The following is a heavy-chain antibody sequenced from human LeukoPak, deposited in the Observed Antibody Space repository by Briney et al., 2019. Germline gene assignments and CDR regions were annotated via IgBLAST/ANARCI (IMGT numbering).Heavy chain of an antibody. CDR2: ISGSGGST. Sequence: GSLRLSCAASGFTFSSYAMSWVRQAPGKGLEWVSAISGSGGSTYYADSVKGRFTISRDNSKSTLYLQMNSLRAEDTAVYYCAKDYDSSGYYYLAYYFDYWGQGTLVTVSS. CDR3: AKDYDSSGYYYLAYYFDY. CDR1: GFTFSSYA. D-gene: IGHD3-22*01. V-gene: IGHV3-23*01. J-gene: IGHJ4*02.